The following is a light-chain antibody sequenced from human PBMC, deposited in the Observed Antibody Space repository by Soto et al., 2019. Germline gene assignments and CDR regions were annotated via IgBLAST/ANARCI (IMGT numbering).Light chain of an antibody. CDR2: AAF. CDR1: QGIRSD. CDR3: QHYHNLPIT. V-gene: IGKV1-17*01. Sequence: DIQMTQSPSSLSASVGDRFTIAFRASQGIRSDLCWYQHKPGKAPKRLVYAAFTLQAGVPSRFSGSGSGTEFTLTISSLQPEDFATYYCQHYHNLPITFGQGTRLEIK. J-gene: IGKJ5*01.